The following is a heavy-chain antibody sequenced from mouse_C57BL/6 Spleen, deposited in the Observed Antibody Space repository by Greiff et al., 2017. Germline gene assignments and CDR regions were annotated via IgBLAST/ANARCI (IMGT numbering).Heavy chain of an antibody. CDR3: ARNDYDVRLYAMDY. D-gene: IGHD2-4*01. CDR2: IWTGGGT. J-gene: IGHJ4*01. V-gene: IGHV2-9-1*01. CDR1: GFSLTSYA. Sequence: QVQLQQSGPGLVAPSQSLSITCTVSGFSLTSYAISWVRQPPGKGLEWLGVIWTGGGTNYNSALKSRLSISKDNSKSQVFLKMNSLQTDDTARYDCARNDYDVRLYAMDYWGQGTSVTVAS.